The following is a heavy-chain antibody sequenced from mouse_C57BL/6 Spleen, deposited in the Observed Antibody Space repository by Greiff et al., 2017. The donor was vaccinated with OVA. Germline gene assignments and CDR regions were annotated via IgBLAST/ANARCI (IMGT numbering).Heavy chain of an antibody. CDR1: GYAFSSSW. CDR3: ARSGKGGAMDY. D-gene: IGHD3-1*01. CDR2: IYPGDGDT. J-gene: IGHJ4*01. V-gene: IGHV1-82*01. Sequence: VQLQQSGPELVKPGASVKISCKASGYAFSSSWMNWVTQRPGKGLEWIGRIYPGDGDTNYNGKFKGKATLTEDKSSSTAYMQLSSLTSEDSAVYVCARSGKGGAMDYWGQGTSVTVSS.